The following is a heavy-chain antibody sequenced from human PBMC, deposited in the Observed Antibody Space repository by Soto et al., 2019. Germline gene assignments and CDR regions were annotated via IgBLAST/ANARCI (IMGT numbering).Heavy chain of an antibody. CDR2: IDPSDSYT. CDR3: ARRSGSSSWYYYYGMDV. CDR1: GYSFTSYW. D-gene: IGHD6-13*01. Sequence: PGESLKISCQGSGYSFTSYWISWVRQMPGKGLEWMGRIDPSDSYTNYSPSFQGHVTISADKSISTAYLQWSSLKASDTAMYYCARRSGSSSWYYYYGMDVWGQGTTVTVSS. J-gene: IGHJ6*02. V-gene: IGHV5-10-1*01.